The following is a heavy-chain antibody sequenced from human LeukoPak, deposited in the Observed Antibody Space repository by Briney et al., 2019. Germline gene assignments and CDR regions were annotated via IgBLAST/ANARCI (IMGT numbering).Heavy chain of an antibody. CDR1: GFTFSSYA. V-gene: IGHV3-23*01. D-gene: IGHD6-19*01. Sequence: GALRLSCAASGFTFSSYAMSWVRQAPGKGLEWVSAISGSGGSTYYADSVKGRFTISRDNSKNTLYLQMNSLRAEDTAVYYCAKESYSSPQFYCGYWGQGTLVTVSS. CDR2: ISGSGGST. J-gene: IGHJ4*02. CDR3: AKESYSSPQFYCGY.